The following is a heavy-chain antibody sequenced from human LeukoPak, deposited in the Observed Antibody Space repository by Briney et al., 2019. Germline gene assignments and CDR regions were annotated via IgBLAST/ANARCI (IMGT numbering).Heavy chain of an antibody. D-gene: IGHD6-13*01. CDR1: GFTFSSYA. V-gene: IGHV3-23*01. J-gene: IGHJ4*02. Sequence: QPGGSLRLSCAASGFTFSSYAMSWVRQAPGKGLEWVSAISGSGGSTYYADSVKGRFTISRDNSKNTLYLQMNSLRAEDTAVYYCAKDYTMDGSSWSSFDYWGQGTLVTVSS. CDR3: AKDYTMDGSSWSSFDY. CDR2: ISGSGGST.